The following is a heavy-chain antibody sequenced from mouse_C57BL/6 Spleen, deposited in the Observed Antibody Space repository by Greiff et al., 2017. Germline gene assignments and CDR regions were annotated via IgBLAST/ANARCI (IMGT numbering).Heavy chain of an antibody. V-gene: IGHV1-61*01. D-gene: IGHD2-4*01. Sequence: QVQLQQPGAELVRPGSSVKLSCKASGYTFTSYWMDWVKQRPGQGLEWIGNIYPSDSETHYNQKFKDKATLTVDKSSSTAYMQLSSLTSEDSAVYYCARAGYDCGVPFAYWGQGTLVTVSA. CDR3: ARAGYDCGVPFAY. CDR2: IYPSDSET. CDR1: GYTFTSYW. J-gene: IGHJ3*01.